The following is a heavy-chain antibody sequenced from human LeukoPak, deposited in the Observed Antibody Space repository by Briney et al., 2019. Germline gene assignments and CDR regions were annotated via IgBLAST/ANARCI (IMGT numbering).Heavy chain of an antibody. Sequence: ASVKVSCKASGYTFTGYYIHWVRQAPGQGLEWMGWINPNSGGTNSAQQFQGRVTLTRDTSISTAYMVLSRLRSDDTAVYYCARDLGYYDRLDQFDCWGQGTLVTVFS. J-gene: IGHJ4*02. CDR1: GYTFTGYY. D-gene: IGHD3-22*01. CDR3: ARDLGYYDRLDQFDC. CDR2: INPNSGGT. V-gene: IGHV1-2*02.